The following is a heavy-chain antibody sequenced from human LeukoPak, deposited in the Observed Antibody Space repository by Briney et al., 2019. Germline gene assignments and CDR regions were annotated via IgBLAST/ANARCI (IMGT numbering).Heavy chain of an antibody. V-gene: IGHV4-59*01. CDR1: GGSISSYY. CDR3: ARAVRDSSSWYYFDY. J-gene: IGHJ4*02. CDR2: IYYSGST. Sequence: SETLSLTCTVSGGSISSYYWSWIRQPPGKGLEWIGYIYYSGSTNYNPSLKSRVTISVDTSKNQFSLKLSSVTAADTAVYYCARAVRDSSSWYYFDYWGQGTLVTVSS. D-gene: IGHD6-13*01.